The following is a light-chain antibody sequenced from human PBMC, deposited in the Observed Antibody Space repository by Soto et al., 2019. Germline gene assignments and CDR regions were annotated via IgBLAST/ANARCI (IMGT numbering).Light chain of an antibody. Sequence: ESVLTQSPGTLSLSPGERATLSCRASQSLSGRYLAWYQKKLGQAPRLLIYDVSSRASGIPDRFSGSGSGTDFTLSISILEHEDFAEYYCQQYGRSPTFGQGTKVDIK. V-gene: IGKV3-20*01. J-gene: IGKJ1*01. CDR2: DVS. CDR1: QSLSGRY. CDR3: QQYGRSPT.